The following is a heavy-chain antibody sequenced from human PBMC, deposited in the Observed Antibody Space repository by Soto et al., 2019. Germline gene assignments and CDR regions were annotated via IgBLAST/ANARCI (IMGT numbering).Heavy chain of an antibody. J-gene: IGHJ4*02. V-gene: IGHV4-59*01. D-gene: IGHD4-17*01. CDR1: GGSISSYY. CDR2: IYYSGST. Sequence: ASETLSLTCTVSGGSISSYYWSWIRQPPGKGLEWIGYIYYSGSTNYNPSLKSRVTISVDTSKNQFSLKLSSVTAADTAVYYCARGGWNYGDYPFDYWGQGTLVTV. CDR3: ARGGWNYGDYPFDY.